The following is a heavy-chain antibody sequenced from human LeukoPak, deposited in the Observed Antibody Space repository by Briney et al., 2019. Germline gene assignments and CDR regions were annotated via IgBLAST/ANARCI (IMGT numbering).Heavy chain of an antibody. J-gene: IGHJ4*02. V-gene: IGHV4-59*01. CDR3: ARAGDLLPFDY. CDR1: GGSISSYY. Sequence: SETLSLTCTVSGGSISSYYWSWIRQPPGKGLEWIGYIYYSGSTNYNPSLKSRVTISVDTSKNQFSLKLSSVTAADTAVYYCARAGDLLPFDYWGQGTLVTVSS. D-gene: IGHD3-10*01. CDR2: IYYSGST.